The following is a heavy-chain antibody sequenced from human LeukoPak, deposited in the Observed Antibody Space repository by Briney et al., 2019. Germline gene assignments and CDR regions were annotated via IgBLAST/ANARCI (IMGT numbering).Heavy chain of an antibody. V-gene: IGHV4-59*01. D-gene: IGHD1-26*01. CDR1: GGSISNYY. J-gene: IGHJ6*02. CDR3: ARGGSGSYYSVYYAVDV. Sequence: SETLSLTCTVSGGSISNYYWSRIRQPPGKGLERIGYIYYSGTTYYNPSLKSQVTMSVDPSRNQFFLKLSSVTAADTAVYYCARGGSGSYYSVYYAVDVWGQGTTVTVS. CDR2: IYYSGTT.